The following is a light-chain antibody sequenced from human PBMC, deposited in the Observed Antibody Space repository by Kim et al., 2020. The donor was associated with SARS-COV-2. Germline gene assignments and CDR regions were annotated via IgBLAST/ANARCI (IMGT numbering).Light chain of an antibody. J-gene: IGKJ2*01. CDR3: QQYNNWPYT. CDR2: GAS. V-gene: IGKV3-15*01. Sequence: SVSPGERATRSCRASQSVSSNLAWYQQKPGQAPSLLIYGASTRATGIPSRFSGSGSGTEFTLTVSSLQSEDFAVYSCQQYNNWPYTFGQGTKLEI. CDR1: QSVSSN.